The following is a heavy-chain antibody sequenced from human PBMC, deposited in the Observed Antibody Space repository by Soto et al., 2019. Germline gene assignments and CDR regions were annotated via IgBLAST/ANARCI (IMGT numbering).Heavy chain of an antibody. CDR2: ISAYNGNT. CDR1: GYTCTSYG. J-gene: IGHJ4*02. CDR3: ARDNQDILTGYSPFDY. D-gene: IGHD3-9*01. V-gene: IGHV1-18*01. Sequence: ASLKVSCNASGYTCTSYGISWVLQAPGQGLEWMGWISAYNGNTNYAQKLQGRVTMTTDTSTSTAYMELRSLRSDDTAVYYCARDNQDILTGYSPFDYLGQGTLGTVSS.